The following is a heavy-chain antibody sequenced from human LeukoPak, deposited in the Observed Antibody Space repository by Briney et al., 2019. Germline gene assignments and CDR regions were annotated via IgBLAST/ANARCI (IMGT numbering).Heavy chain of an antibody. V-gene: IGHV4-61*02. CDR1: GGSISSGSYY. Sequence: SETLSLTCTVSGGSISSGSYYWSWIRQPAGKGLEWIGRINTSGRTDYNPSLKSRVTISVDTSKNQFSLKLSSVTAADTAVYYCGRSAGFVHFDHWGQGTLVTVTS. CDR3: GRSAGFVHFDH. CDR2: INTSGRT. D-gene: IGHD3-16*01. J-gene: IGHJ4*02.